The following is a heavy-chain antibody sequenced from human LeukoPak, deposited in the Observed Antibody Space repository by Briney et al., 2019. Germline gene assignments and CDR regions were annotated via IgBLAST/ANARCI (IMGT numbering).Heavy chain of an antibody. J-gene: IGHJ4*02. CDR1: GFTFSYYA. V-gene: IGHV3-30-3*01. CDR2: ISYDGSNK. Sequence: PGRSLRLSCAASGFTFSYYAMHWVRQAPGKGLEWVAVISYDGSNKYYADSVKGRFTISRDYSKNTLYLQMNSLRAEDTAIYYCAKAISGPLVPTSGWNYWGQGTLATVSS. CDR3: AKAISGPLVPTSGWNY. D-gene: IGHD6-19*01.